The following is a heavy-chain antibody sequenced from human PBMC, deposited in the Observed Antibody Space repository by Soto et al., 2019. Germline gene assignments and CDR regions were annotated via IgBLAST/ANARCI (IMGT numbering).Heavy chain of an antibody. CDR2: IYYSGST. D-gene: IGHD3-16*02. V-gene: IGHV4-31*03. J-gene: IGHJ6*02. Sequence: QVQLQESGPGLVKPSQTLSLTCTVSGGSISSGGYYWSWIRQHPGKGLEWIGYIYYSGSTYYNPSLKSRVTISVDTSKNQFSLKLSSVTAAETAVYYCARDGSVYRSNLAYYYYGMDVWGQGTTVTVSS. CDR3: ARDGSVYRSNLAYYYYGMDV. CDR1: GGSISSGGYY.